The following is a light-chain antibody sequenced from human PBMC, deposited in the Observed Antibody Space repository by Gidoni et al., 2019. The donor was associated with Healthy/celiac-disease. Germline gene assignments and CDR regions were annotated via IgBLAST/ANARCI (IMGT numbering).Light chain of an antibody. Sequence: SYELTQPPSVAVSPGQTASITCSGDKWGDKYACWFQQKPGQSPVLVIYQDSKRPSAIPVPFSGSTSGNTATLTISGTQAMDEADYYCQSWYSSNVVFGGGTKLTVL. CDR3: QSWYSSNVV. CDR2: QDS. V-gene: IGLV3-1*01. J-gene: IGLJ2*01. CDR1: KWGDKY.